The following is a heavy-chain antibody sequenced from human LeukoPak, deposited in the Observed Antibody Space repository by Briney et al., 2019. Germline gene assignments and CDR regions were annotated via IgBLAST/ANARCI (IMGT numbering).Heavy chain of an antibody. J-gene: IGHJ3*02. CDR1: GGSISSYY. CDR2: IYYSGST. Sequence: SETLSLTCTVSGGSISSYYWSWIRQPPGKGLEWIGYIYYSGSTNYNPSLKSRVTISVDTSKNQFSLKLSSVTAADTAVYYCARPAQGAFDIWGQGTMVTVSS. V-gene: IGHV4-59*08. CDR3: ARPAQGAFDI.